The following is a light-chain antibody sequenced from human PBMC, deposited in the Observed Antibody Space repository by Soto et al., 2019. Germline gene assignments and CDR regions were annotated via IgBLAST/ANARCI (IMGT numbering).Light chain of an antibody. J-gene: IGLJ3*02. CDR1: ISNLGSNF. V-gene: IGLV1-47*01. CDR3: AAWDDSLSGVV. Sequence: QSVLTQPPSASGTPGQRVTISCSGSISNLGSNFIYWYQQLPGPAPKLLISRNNERPSGVPDRFSGSKSGTSASLAISGLRAEDEADYHCAAWDDSLSGVVFGGGTKQTVL. CDR2: RNN.